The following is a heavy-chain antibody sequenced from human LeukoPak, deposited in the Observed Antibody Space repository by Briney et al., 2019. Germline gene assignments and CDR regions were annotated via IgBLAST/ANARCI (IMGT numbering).Heavy chain of an antibody. D-gene: IGHD3-22*01. CDR1: GYTFTSYG. CDR2: ISAYNGNT. J-gene: IGHJ4*02. CDR3: ARDASAYYSRWFDY. Sequence: ASVKVSCKASGYTFTSYGISWVRQAPGQGLEWMGWISAYNGNTNYAQKFQGRVTMTTDTSTSTAYMELRSLRSDDTAAYYCARDASAYYSRWFDYWGQGTLVTVSS. V-gene: IGHV1-18*01.